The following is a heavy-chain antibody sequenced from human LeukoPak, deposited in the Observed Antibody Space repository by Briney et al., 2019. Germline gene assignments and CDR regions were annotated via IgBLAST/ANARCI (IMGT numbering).Heavy chain of an antibody. V-gene: IGHV3-30*18. J-gene: IGHJ4*02. D-gene: IGHD6-19*01. CDR3: AKGSAVTGTLDY. CDR1: GFTFSSYG. CDR2: ISCDGSKK. Sequence: GGSLRLSCAASGFTFSSYGMHWVRQAPGKGLEWVAVISCDGSKKYYADSVKGRFTISRDNSKNTLYLQMNSLRTEDTAVYYCAKGSAVTGTLDYWGQGTLVTVSS.